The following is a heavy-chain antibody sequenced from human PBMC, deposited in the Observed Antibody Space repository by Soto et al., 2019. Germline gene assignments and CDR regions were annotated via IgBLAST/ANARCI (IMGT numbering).Heavy chain of an antibody. V-gene: IGHV4-31*02. J-gene: IGHJ4*02. Sequence: QVQLEQSGPGLVKPSQTLSLTCNISGGSITSTNHYWSWIRQSPREGLEWIGYIFDSGTTHYNPSFKGRSTILGDNSQSQFSLTMHSVTVADSAVYYCAREVSGTGAFDYWGRGTLVTVSS. CDR2: IFDSGTT. CDR3: AREVSGTGAFDY. CDR1: GGSITSTNHY. D-gene: IGHD2-8*02.